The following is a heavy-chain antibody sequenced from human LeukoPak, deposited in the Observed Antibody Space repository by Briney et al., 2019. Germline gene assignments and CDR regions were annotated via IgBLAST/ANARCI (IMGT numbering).Heavy chain of an antibody. J-gene: IGHJ4*02. CDR3: AKQGVAAAGTKPFNY. D-gene: IGHD6-13*01. CDR1: GFTFSSYW. CDR2: IKQDGSEK. Sequence: GGSLRLSCAASGFTFSSYWMSWVRQAPGKGLEWVANIKQDGSEKYYVDSVKGRFTISRDNAKNSLYLQMNSLRAEDTAVYYCAKQGVAAAGTKPFNYWGQGTLVTVSS. V-gene: IGHV3-7*03.